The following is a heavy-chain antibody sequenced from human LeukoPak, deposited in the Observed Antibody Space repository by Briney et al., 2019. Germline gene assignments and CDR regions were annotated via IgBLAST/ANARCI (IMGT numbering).Heavy chain of an antibody. CDR2: IRSKAYGGTA. Sequence: GGSLRLSCTASGFTFADYAMSWVRQAPGKGLEWVGFIRSKAYGGTAEYAASVKGRFTTSRDDSKSIAYLQMNSLKTEDTAVYYCTKGRGNYYSDYWGRGTLVTVSS. CDR3: TKGRGNYYSDY. J-gene: IGHJ4*02. V-gene: IGHV3-49*04. D-gene: IGHD1-26*01. CDR1: GFTFADYA.